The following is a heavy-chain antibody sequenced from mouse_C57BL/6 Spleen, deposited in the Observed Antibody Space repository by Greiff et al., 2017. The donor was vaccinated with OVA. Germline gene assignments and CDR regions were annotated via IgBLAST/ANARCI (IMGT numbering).Heavy chain of an antibody. CDR2: ISSGSSTI. V-gene: IGHV5-17*01. Sequence: EVQLVESGGGLVKPGGSLTLSCAASGFSFSDYGMHWVRQAPEKGLEWVAYISSGSSTIYYADTVKGRFIISRDNARNTLFLQMTSLRAEDTAMYYCARSYYSSRYGIDYWGQGTTLTVSS. CDR3: ARSYYSSRYGIDY. D-gene: IGHD1-1*01. CDR1: GFSFSDYG. J-gene: IGHJ2*01.